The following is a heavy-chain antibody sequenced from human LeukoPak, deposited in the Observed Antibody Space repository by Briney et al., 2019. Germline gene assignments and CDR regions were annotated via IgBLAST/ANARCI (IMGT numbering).Heavy chain of an antibody. D-gene: IGHD1-26*01. J-gene: IGHJ4*02. CDR2: ISGSGGST. CDR3: ATDTDIVGATEFDY. V-gene: IGHV3-23*01. Sequence: GGSLRLSCAASGFTFSSYAMSWVRQAPGKGLEWVSAISGSGGSTYYADSVKGRFTISRDNSKNTLYLQMNSLRAEDTAVYYCATDTDIVGATEFDYWGQGTLVTVSS. CDR1: GFTFSSYA.